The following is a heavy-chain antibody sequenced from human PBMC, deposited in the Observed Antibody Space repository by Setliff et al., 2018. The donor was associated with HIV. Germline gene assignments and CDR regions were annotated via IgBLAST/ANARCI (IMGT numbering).Heavy chain of an antibody. Sequence: SETLSLTCTVSGGSISSSSYYWGWIRQPPGKGLGWIGSIFNDGRTYYNPSLKSRVTIPMDTSTNQFSLKLTSVTAADTAVYYCGRQAWDHQSSGYFVDYWGQGTLVTVSS. CDR1: GGSISSSSYY. V-gene: IGHV4-39*01. CDR3: GRQAWDHQSSGYFVDY. J-gene: IGHJ4*02. D-gene: IGHD6-19*01. CDR2: IFNDGRT.